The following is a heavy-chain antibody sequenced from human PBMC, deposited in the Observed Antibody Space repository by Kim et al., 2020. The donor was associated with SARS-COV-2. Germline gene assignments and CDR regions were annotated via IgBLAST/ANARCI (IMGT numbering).Heavy chain of an antibody. V-gene: IGHV3-30*18. CDR3: AKDLVGYSSGWNYYYYGMDV. CDR2: ISYDGRNK. CDR1: GFTFSRYG. D-gene: IGHD6-19*01. Sequence: GWSLRLSCAASGFTFSRYGMHWVRQAPGKGLEWVAVISYDGRNKNYADSVKGRFTISRDNSKNTLYLQMNSLRAEDTAVYYCAKDLVGYSSGWNYYYYGMDVWGQGTTVTVSS. J-gene: IGHJ6*02.